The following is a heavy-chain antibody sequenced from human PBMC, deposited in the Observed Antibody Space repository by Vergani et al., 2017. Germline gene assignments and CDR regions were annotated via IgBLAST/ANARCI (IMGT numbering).Heavy chain of an antibody. CDR3: ATKNGGNDETMGY. CDR2: INTISGNP. CDR1: GYTFTRYA. V-gene: IGHV7-4-1*02. Sequence: QVQLVQSGSELKKPGASVKVSCKASGYTFTRYAMNWVRQAPGQGLEWMGWINTISGNPTYAQGFTGRFVFSLDTSVNTAYLQISSLQAADTAVYYCATKNGGNDETMGYWGQGTLVTVSS. J-gene: IGHJ4*02. D-gene: IGHD4-23*01.